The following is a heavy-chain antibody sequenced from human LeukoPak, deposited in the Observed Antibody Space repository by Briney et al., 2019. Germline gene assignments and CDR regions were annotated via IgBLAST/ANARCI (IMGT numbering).Heavy chain of an antibody. Sequence: GGSLRLSCEASGFTFSSYWMSWVRQAPGKGLEWVSAISGSGGSTYYADSVKGRFTISRDNSKNALYLQMNSLRAEDTAVYYCAKDRDGYPYYFDYWGQGTLVTVSS. CDR1: GFTFSSYW. J-gene: IGHJ4*02. CDR3: AKDRDGYPYYFDY. D-gene: IGHD5-24*01. CDR2: ISGSGGST. V-gene: IGHV3-23*01.